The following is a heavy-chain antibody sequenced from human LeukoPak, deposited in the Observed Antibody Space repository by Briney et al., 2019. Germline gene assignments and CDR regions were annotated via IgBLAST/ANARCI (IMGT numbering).Heavy chain of an antibody. CDR3: ANSLYDILSGFYH. D-gene: IGHD3-9*01. CDR2: ISWDGGST. J-gene: IGHJ4*02. V-gene: IGHV3-43*01. Sequence: GGSLRLSCAASGFTFDDYTMHWVRQAPGKGLEWVSLISWDGGSTYYADSVKGRFTISRDNSKNTLYLQMNSLRAEDTAVYYCANSLYDILSGFYHWGQGTLVTVSS. CDR1: GFTFDDYT.